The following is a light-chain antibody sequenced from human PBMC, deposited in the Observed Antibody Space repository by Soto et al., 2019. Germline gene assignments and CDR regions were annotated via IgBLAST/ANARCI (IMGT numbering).Light chain of an antibody. V-gene: IGKV3-15*01. CDR3: QQYNNWPPWT. J-gene: IGKJ1*01. CDR2: GAY. Sequence: VLTQSPGTLSLSPGDRATLSCRASQSVSSNLAWYQQKPCQAPRLLIYGAYTRATGIPARFSGSGSGTEFTLTISSLQSEDFAVYYCQQYNNWPPWTCGQGTKVDIK. CDR1: QSVSSN.